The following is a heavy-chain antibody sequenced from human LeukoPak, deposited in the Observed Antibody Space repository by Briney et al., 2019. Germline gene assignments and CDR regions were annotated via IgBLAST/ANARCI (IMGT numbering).Heavy chain of an antibody. CDR3: AKQGESRYLEWRGFEH. J-gene: IGHJ4*02. V-gene: IGHV4-39*01. D-gene: IGHD3-3*01. CDR1: GASISSTNFY. CDR2: IDYRGTT. Sequence: PSETLSLTCTISGASISSTNFYWGWIRQSPGKGLEWIGNIDYRGTTYYNPSLKSRVTISADTSHLFLRLSSVTAADTAVYYCAKQGESRYLEWRGFEHWGQGTLVTVSS.